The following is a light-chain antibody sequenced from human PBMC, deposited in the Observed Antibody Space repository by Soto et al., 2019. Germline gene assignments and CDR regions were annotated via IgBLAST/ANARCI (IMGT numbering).Light chain of an antibody. CDR2: GAS. Sequence: EIVMTQSPGTLSVSPGERATLSCRASQSVSSNLAWYQQKPGQAPRLLIYGASTRATGIPARFSGSGSETEFTLTISSLQSEDFAVYYCQQFYNLPRTFGQETKVDIK. CDR1: QSVSSN. CDR3: QQFYNLPRT. V-gene: IGKV3-15*01. J-gene: IGKJ1*01.